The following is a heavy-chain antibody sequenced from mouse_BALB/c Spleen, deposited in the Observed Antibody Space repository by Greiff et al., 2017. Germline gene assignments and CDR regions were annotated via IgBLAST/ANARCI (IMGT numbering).Heavy chain of an antibody. CDR2: ISSGGSYT. CDR3: ARWGRTTATGFAY. Sequence: EVQLVESGGGLVKPGGSLKLSCAASGFTFSSYAMSWVRQSPEKRLEWVAEISSGGSYTYYPDTVTGRFTISRDNAKNTLYLEMSSLRSEDTAMYYCARWGRTTATGFAYWGQGTLVTVSA. D-gene: IGHD1-2*01. J-gene: IGHJ3*01. V-gene: IGHV5-9-4*01. CDR1: GFTFSSYA.